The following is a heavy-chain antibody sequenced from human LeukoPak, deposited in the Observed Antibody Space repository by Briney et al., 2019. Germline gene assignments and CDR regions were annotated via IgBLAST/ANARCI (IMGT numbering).Heavy chain of an antibody. V-gene: IGHV3-53*01. Sequence: GGSLRLSCAASGFTFSSYAMSWVRQAPGKGLEWVSVIYSGGSTYYADSVKGRFTISRDNSKNTLYLQMNSLRAEDTAVYYCASSTSNILTGYYDYWGQGTLVTVSS. D-gene: IGHD3-9*01. CDR3: ASSTSNILTGYYDY. CDR1: GFTFSSYA. CDR2: IYSGGST. J-gene: IGHJ4*02.